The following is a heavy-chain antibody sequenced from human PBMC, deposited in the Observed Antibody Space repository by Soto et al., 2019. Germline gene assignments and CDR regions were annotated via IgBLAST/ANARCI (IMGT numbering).Heavy chain of an antibody. J-gene: IGHJ5*02. D-gene: IGHD6-19*01. CDR2: INHSGST. Sequence: SETLSLTCAVYGGSFSGYYWSWIRQPPGKGLEWIGEINHSGSTNYNPSLKSRVTISVDTSKNQFSLKLSSVTAADTAVYYCARGRSSGWYSPPRTRWFDPWGRETLFTVSS. CDR3: ARGRSSGWYSPPRTRWFDP. CDR1: GGSFSGYY. V-gene: IGHV4-34*01.